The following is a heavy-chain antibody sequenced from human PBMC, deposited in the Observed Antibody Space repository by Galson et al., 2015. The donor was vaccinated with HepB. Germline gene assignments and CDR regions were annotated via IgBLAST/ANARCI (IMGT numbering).Heavy chain of an antibody. CDR3: ARVPQYCSSTSCSLDNWFDP. Sequence: VKVSCKASGGTFSSYAISWVRQAPGQGLEWMGGIIPIFGTANYAQKFQGRVTITADESTSTAYMELSSLRSEDTAVYYCARVPQYCSSTSCSLDNWFDPWGQGTLVTVSS. CDR1: GGTFSSYA. D-gene: IGHD2-2*01. J-gene: IGHJ5*02. CDR2: IIPIFGTA. V-gene: IGHV1-69*01.